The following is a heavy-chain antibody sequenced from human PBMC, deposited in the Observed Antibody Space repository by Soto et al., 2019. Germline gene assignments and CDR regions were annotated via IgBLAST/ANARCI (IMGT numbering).Heavy chain of an antibody. J-gene: IGHJ4*02. CDR3: DRNAYGWWNSY. CDR1: GDSITTNY. D-gene: IGHD6-19*01. V-gene: IGHV4-59*10. Sequence: SETLSLTCAVSGDSITTNYWSWVRQSGGKGLEWIGRIHASRGANYNPSLKSRLTMSIDTSNNQFSLNLTSVTDADTAAYFCDRNAYGWWNSYWGQGIVVTVYS. CDR2: IHASRGA.